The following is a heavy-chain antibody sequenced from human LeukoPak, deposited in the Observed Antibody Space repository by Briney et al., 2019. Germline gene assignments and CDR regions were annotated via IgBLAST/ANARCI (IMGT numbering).Heavy chain of an antibody. CDR2: IYYSGST. CDR3: ARQVVPAAIGY. V-gene: IGHV4-39*01. CDR1: GGSISSSSYY. Sequence: NPSETLSLTCTVSGGSISSSSYYWGWIRQPPGKGLEWIGSIYYSGSTYYNPSLKSRVTISVDTSKNQFSLKLSSVTAADTAVYYCARQVVPAAIGYWGQGTLVTVSS. D-gene: IGHD2-2*01. J-gene: IGHJ4*02.